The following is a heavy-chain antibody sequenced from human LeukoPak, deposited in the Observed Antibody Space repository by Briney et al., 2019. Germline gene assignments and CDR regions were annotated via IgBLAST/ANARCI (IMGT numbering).Heavy chain of an antibody. CDR3: ARDGWFGAYWYFDL. V-gene: IGHV3-7*01. D-gene: IGHD3-10*01. CDR1: GFTFSSYW. J-gene: IGHJ2*01. Sequence: GGSLRLSCAASGFTFSSYWMSWVRQAPGKGLEWVANIKQDGSEKYYVDSVKGRFTISRDNAKNSLYLQMNSLRAEDTAVYYCARDGWFGAYWYFDLWGRGTLVTVSS. CDR2: IKQDGSEK.